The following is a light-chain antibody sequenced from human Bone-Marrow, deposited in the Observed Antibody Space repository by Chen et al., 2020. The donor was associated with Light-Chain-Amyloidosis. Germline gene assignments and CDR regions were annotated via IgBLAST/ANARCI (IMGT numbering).Light chain of an antibody. J-gene: IGLJ1*01. V-gene: IGLV2-14*01. CDR2: EVT. CDR1: SSDVGGDNY. CDR3: SSYTITNTLV. Sequence: QSALTQPPSVSGSPGQSIPISCPGTSSDVGGDNYVSWYQQHPDKAPKLMIYEVTNRPSWVPDRFSGSKSDNTASLTISGLQTEDEADYFCSSYTITNTLVFGSGTRVTVL.